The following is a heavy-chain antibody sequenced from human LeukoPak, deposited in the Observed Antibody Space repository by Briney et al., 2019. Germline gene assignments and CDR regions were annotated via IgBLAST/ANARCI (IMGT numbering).Heavy chain of an antibody. J-gene: IGHJ4*02. CDR2: IYPRDSDI. CDR3: ARPPHTSSWYFFDF. Sequence: GESLKTSCKTSGYSFTNYWIAWVRQMPGKGLEYMGIIYPRDSDIRYNPSFRGQVTISADKSISTAYLQWTSLKASDTAMYFCARPPHTSSWYFFDFWGQGTLVTVSS. V-gene: IGHV5-51*01. CDR1: GYSFTNYW. D-gene: IGHD6-13*01.